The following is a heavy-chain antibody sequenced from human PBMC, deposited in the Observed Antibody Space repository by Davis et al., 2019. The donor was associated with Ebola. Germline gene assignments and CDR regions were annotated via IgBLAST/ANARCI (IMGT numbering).Heavy chain of an antibody. CDR2: IRSKANSYAT. CDR1: GFTFSGSA. CDR3: ARDTELRFLEWSNGMDV. D-gene: IGHD3-3*01. Sequence: GGSLRLSCAASGFTFSGSAMHWVRQASGKGLEWVGRIRSKANSYATAYAASVKGRFTISRDDSKNTAYLQMNSLKTEDTAVYYCARDTELRFLEWSNGMDVWGQGTTVTVSS. V-gene: IGHV3-73*01. J-gene: IGHJ6*02.